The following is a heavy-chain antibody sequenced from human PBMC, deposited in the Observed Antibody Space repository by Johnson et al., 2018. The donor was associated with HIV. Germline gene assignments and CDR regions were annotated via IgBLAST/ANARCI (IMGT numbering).Heavy chain of an antibody. J-gene: IGHJ3*02. V-gene: IGHV3-23*04. D-gene: IGHD2-15*01. CDR3: ARDGGDIVVVVAATQAFDI. CDR1: GFTFSNYA. CDR2: ISGSGGST. Sequence: EVQLVESGGGLVQPGGSLRLSCAASGFTFSNYAMSWVRQAPGKGLEWVSAISGSGGSTYYADSVKGRFTISRDNSKNTLYLQMNSLGAEDTAVYYCARDGGDIVVVVAATQAFDIWGQGTMVTVSS.